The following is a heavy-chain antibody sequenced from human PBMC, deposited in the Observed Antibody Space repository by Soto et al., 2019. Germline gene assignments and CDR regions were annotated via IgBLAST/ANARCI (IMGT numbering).Heavy chain of an antibody. CDR1: GFTFSSYG. CDR2: IWYDGSNK. D-gene: IGHD2-15*01. J-gene: IGHJ4*02. CDR3: ARDRYCSGGSCYILDY. Sequence: PGGSLRLSCAASGFTFSSYGMHWVRQAPGKGLEWVAVIWYDGSNKYYADSVKGRFTISRDNSKNTLYLQMNSLRAEDTAVYYCARDRYCSGGSCYILDYWGQGTLVTGSS. V-gene: IGHV3-33*01.